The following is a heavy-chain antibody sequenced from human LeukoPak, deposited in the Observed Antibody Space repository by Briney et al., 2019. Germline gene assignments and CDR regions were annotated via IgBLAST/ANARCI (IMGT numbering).Heavy chain of an antibody. Sequence: KASETLSLTCAVYGGSFSGYHWSWIRQPPGKGLEWIGEINHSGSTNYNPSLKSRVTISVDTSKNQFSLKLSSVTAADTAVYYCARGGVPGGYYDFWSGSLWYYFDYWGQGTLVTVSS. CDR2: INHSGST. D-gene: IGHD3-3*01. CDR3: ARGGVPGGYYDFWSGSLWYYFDY. CDR1: GGSFSGYH. J-gene: IGHJ4*02. V-gene: IGHV4-34*01.